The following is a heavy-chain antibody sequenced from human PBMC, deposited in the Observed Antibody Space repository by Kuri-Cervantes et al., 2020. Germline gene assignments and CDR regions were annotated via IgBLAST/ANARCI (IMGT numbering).Heavy chain of an antibody. J-gene: IGHJ6*02. V-gene: IGHV3-48*04. Sequence: ETLSLTCAASGFSFSSYGMHWVRQAPGKGLEWVSYISSSGSTIYYADSVKGRFTISRDNAKNPLYLQMNSLRAEDTAVYYCAKVRDCSGGSCYGPRYYYGMDVWGQGTTVTVSS. D-gene: IGHD2-15*01. CDR3: AKVRDCSGGSCYGPRYYYGMDV. CDR2: ISSSGSTI. CDR1: GFSFSSYG.